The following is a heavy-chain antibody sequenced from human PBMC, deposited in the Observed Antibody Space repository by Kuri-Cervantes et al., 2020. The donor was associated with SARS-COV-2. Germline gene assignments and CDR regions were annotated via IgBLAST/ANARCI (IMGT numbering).Heavy chain of an antibody. V-gene: IGHV4-4*02. Sequence: GSLRLSCDVSGDSMNNGNWWTWVRQTPGKGLEWLGEIYHNGNTNYNPSLKSRVTISVDEAKNQFSLKLNSVTAADTAVYYCASLLLWQQFAHWGQGILVTVSS. D-gene: IGHD5-24*01. CDR2: IYHNGNT. CDR1: GDSMNNGNW. J-gene: IGHJ4*02. CDR3: ASLLLWQQFAH.